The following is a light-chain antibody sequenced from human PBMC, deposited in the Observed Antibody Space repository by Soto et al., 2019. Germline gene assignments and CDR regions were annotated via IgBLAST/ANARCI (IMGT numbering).Light chain of an antibody. J-gene: IGLJ2*01. CDR1: SSDIGAYNY. V-gene: IGLV2-14*03. CDR3: TSYTSTNTLDVV. CDR2: DVN. Sequence: QSALTQPASVSGSPGQSITISCTGTSSDIGAYNYVSWYRQHPGKAPQLLIYDVNNRPSGVSHRFSGSKSGNTASLTISGLQSEDEADYFCTSYTSTNTLDVVFGGGTKLTVL.